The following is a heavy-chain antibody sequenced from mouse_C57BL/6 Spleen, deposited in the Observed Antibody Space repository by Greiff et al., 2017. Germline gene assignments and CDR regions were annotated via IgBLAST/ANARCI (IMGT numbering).Heavy chain of an antibody. D-gene: IGHD1-1*02. Sequence: GGGLVQPKGSLKLSCAASGFSFNTYAMNWVRQAPGKGLEWVARIRSKSNNYATYYADSVKARFTISRDDSESMLYLQMNNLKTEDTAMYYCVRQGSRRTWFAYWGQGTLVTVSA. CDR3: VRQGSRRTWFAY. CDR1: GFSFNTYA. J-gene: IGHJ3*01. V-gene: IGHV10-1*01. CDR2: IRSKSNNYAT.